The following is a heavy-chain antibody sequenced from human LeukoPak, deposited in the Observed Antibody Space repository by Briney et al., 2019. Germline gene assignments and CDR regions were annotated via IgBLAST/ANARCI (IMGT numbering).Heavy chain of an antibody. Sequence: ASVKVSCKTSGYTFTGYYMHWVRQAPGQGLEWMGWINPNSGATTYAQKFQGRVTMTRDTSISTAYMELSRLRSDDTAVYYCARLKSVAAKGFDFWGQGTLVTVSS. V-gene: IGHV1-2*02. CDR2: INPNSGAT. J-gene: IGHJ4*02. CDR3: ARLKSVAAKGFDF. CDR1: GYTFTGYY. D-gene: IGHD6-19*01.